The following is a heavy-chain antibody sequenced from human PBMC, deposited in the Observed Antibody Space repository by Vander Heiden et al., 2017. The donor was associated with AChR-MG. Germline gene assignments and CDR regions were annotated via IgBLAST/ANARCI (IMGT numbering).Heavy chain of an antibody. Sequence: QVQLVESGGGLVKPGGSLRLSCAASGFTFSDYYMSRIRQAPGKGLGWFSSISSVVVTIYSADSVKGRFTISRDNAKNSLYLQMNSLRAEDTALYYCARAPGHPAPPVDYWGQGTLVTVSS. CDR1: GFTFSDYY. J-gene: IGHJ4*02. CDR2: ISSVVVTI. D-gene: IGHD2-2*01. V-gene: IGHV3-11*01. CDR3: ARAPGHPAPPVDY.